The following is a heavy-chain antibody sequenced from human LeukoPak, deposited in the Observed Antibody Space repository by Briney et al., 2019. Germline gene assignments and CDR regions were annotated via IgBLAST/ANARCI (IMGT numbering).Heavy chain of an antibody. Sequence: SETLSLTCTVSGGSISSYYWSWIRQPPGKGLEWIGYIYYSGSTNYNPSLKSRVTISVDTSKNQFSLKLSSVTAADTAVYYCAAERQLGLDAFDIWGQGTMVTVSS. CDR3: AAERQLGLDAFDI. V-gene: IGHV4-59*01. CDR1: GGSISSYY. D-gene: IGHD7-27*01. J-gene: IGHJ3*02. CDR2: IYYSGST.